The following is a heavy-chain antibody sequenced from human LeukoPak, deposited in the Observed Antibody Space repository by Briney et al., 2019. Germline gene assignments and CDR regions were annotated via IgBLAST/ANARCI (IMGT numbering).Heavy chain of an antibody. CDR2: IYSGGST. Sequence: PGGSLRLSCAASGFTVSRNYLSWVRQAPGKGLEWVSVIYSGGSTYYADSVKGRFTISRDDSKNMLYLQMNSLRAEDTAVYYCAREADTPLGLLEYWGQGTLVSVSS. D-gene: IGHD7-27*01. J-gene: IGHJ4*02. V-gene: IGHV3-66*01. CDR1: GFTVSRNY. CDR3: AREADTPLGLLEY.